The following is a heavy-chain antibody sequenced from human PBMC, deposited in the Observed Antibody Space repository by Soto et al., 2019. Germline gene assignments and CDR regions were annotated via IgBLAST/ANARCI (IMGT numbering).Heavy chain of an antibody. CDR1: GFTFDDYA. CDR2: ISWNSGSI. J-gene: IGHJ4*02. D-gene: IGHD4-17*01. Sequence: GGSLRLSCAASGFTFDDYAMHWVRQAPGKGLEWVSGISWNSGSIGYADSVKGRFTISRDNAKNSLYLQMNSLRAEDTALYYCAKDFLYGSQPDYWGQGTLVTVSS. V-gene: IGHV3-9*01. CDR3: AKDFLYGSQPDY.